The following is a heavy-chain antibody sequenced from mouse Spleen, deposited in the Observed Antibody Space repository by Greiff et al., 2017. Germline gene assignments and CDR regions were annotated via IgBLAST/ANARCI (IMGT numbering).Heavy chain of an antibody. J-gene: IGHJ1*01. CDR1: GFTFSDYG. V-gene: IGHV5-15*01. Sequence: EVMLVESGGGLVKPGGSLKLSCAASGFTFSDYGMAWVRQAPGKGPEWVAFISNLAYSIYYADTVTGRFTISRENAKNTLYLEMSSLRSEDTAMYYCARHEGYFDVWGAGTTVTVSS. CDR3: ARHEGYFDV. CDR2: ISNLAYSI.